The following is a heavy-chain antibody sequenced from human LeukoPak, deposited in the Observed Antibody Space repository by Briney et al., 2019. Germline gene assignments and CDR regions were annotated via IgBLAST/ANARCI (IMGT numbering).Heavy chain of an antibody. CDR1: GGSISSGGYY. D-gene: IGHD3-22*01. J-gene: IGHJ4*02. CDR3: ARVSRHLVNSGSSGYYVVGY. CDR2: IYYSGST. V-gene: IGHV4-31*03. Sequence: SQTLSLTCTVSGGSISSGGYYWSWIRQHPGKGLEWIGYIYYSGSTYYNPSLKSRVTISVDTSKNQFSLKLSSVTAADTAVYYCARVSRHLVNSGSSGYYVVGYWGQGTLVTVSS.